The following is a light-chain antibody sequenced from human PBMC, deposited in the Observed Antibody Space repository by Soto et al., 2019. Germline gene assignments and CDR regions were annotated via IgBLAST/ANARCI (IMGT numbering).Light chain of an antibody. CDR3: QQSYSTPIT. V-gene: IGKV1-39*01. J-gene: IGKJ5*01. CDR1: QSITTY. CDR2: AAS. Sequence: DIQMTQSPSSLSASVGDRVTITCRASQSITTYLHWYQQKPGKAPNLLIYAASNLQSGAPSRFSGSGSGTDFTLTINSLQPEDFATYYCQQSYSTPITFGQGTRLEIK.